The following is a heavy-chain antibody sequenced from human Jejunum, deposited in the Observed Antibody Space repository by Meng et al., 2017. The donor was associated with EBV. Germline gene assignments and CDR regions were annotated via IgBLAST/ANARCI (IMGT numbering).Heavy chain of an antibody. Sequence: QVQLVESGGAVVQPGSSLRLSCAASGFTFSGHAMQWVRQAPGKGLKWVALISNDGNNKYYADSVKGRFTTSRDNSKNTLYLQMNSLRVDDTALYYCTREWGADYWGQGTLVTVSS. CDR3: TREWGADY. CDR1: GFTFSGHA. J-gene: IGHJ4*02. D-gene: IGHD3-16*01. CDR2: ISNDGNNK. V-gene: IGHV3-30-3*01.